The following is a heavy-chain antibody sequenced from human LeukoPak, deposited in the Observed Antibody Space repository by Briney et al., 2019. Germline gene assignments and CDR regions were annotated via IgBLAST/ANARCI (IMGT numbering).Heavy chain of an antibody. CDR2: IIPIFGTA. V-gene: IGHV1-69*13. Sequence: GASVKVSCKTSGYTFTSYGISWVRQAPGQGLEWMGGIIPIFGTANYAQKFQGRVTITADESTSTAYMELSSLRSEDTAVYYCARSRHLYYDSSGYTPYYFDYWGQGTLVTVSS. J-gene: IGHJ4*02. CDR1: GYTFTSYG. CDR3: ARSRHLYYDSSGYTPYYFDY. D-gene: IGHD3-22*01.